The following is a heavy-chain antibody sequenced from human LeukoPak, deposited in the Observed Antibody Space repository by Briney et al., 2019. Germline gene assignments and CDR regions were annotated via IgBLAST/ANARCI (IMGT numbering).Heavy chain of an antibody. CDR1: GFTFSSYA. Sequence: GGSLRLSCAASGFTFSSYAMSWVRQAPGKGLEWVSAISGSGGSTYYADSVKGRFTISRDNSKNTLYLQMNSLRAEDTAVYYCAKDGYYYGSGSYYRPDYWGRGTLVTVSS. CDR3: AKDGYYYGSGSYYRPDY. V-gene: IGHV3-23*01. CDR2: ISGSGGST. D-gene: IGHD3-10*01. J-gene: IGHJ4*02.